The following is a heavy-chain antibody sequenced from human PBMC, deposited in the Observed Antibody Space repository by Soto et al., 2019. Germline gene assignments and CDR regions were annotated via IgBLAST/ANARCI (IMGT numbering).Heavy chain of an antibody. V-gene: IGHV1-8*01. CDR1: GYTFTSYD. J-gene: IGHJ6*02. CDR3: ARALRFLEWLLLGYYYGMDV. CDR2: MNPNSGNT. Sequence: SVKVSCKASGYTFTSYDINWVRQATGQGLEWMGWMNPNSGNTGYAQKFQGRVTMTRNTSISTAYMELSSLRSEDTAVYYCARALRFLEWLLLGYYYGMDVWGQGTTVTVSS. D-gene: IGHD3-3*01.